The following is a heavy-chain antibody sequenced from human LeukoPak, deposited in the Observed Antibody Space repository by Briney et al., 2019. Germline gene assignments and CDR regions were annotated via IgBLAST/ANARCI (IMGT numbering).Heavy chain of an antibody. CDR3: ARHKRSTAMEY. D-gene: IGHD5-18*01. CDR1: GNSFSNDW. V-gene: IGHV5-51*01. J-gene: IGHJ4*02. Sequence: GESLKISCKGSGNSFSNDWIGWVRQMPGKGLEWRGIIYPGDSDTRYSPSFQGHVTISAAKFTSTAYLQWPSMKASDTAMYYCARHKRSTAMEYWGQGTLVTVSS. CDR2: IYPGDSDT.